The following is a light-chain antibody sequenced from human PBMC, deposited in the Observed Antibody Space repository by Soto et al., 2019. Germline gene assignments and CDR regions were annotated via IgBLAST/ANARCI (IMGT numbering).Light chain of an antibody. V-gene: IGLV2-14*03. J-gene: IGLJ1*01. Sequence: QSVLTQPPSASGSPGQSVTISCTGTSNDIGAYNYVSWYQHHPGKVPKLMIYDVSNRPSGVSNRFSGSKSGNTASLTISGLQAEDEADYYCSSYTSSSTPYVFGTGTKVTVL. CDR2: DVS. CDR1: SNDIGAYNY. CDR3: SSYTSSSTPYV.